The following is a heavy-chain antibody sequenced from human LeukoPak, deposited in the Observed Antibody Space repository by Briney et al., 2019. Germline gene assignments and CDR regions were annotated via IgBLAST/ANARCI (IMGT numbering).Heavy chain of an antibody. CDR1: GFTFNSYG. CDR3: ARAHLSSASTDYMTV. Sequence: GGSLRLSCAASGFTFNSYGMHWVRQVPGKGLEWVAIISYDGTNKYYADSVKGRFTISRDSSKNTLYLQMNSLRPKDTAVYYCARAHLSSASTDYMTVWGKGTTVTVSS. V-gene: IGHV3-30*03. J-gene: IGHJ6*03. D-gene: IGHD6-6*01. CDR2: ISYDGTNK.